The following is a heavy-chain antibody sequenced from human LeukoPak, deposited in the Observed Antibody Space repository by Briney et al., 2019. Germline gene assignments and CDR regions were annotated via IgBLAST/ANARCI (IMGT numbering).Heavy chain of an antibody. CDR2: IYTSGST. D-gene: IGHD3-22*01. Sequence: PSQTLSLTCTVSGGSISSGSYYWSWIRQPAGKGLEWIGRIYTSGSTNYNPSLKSRVTISVDTSKNQFSLKLSSVTAADTAVYYCAREKSSGYYYGYDAFDIWGQGTMVTVSS. CDR1: GGSISSGSYY. J-gene: IGHJ3*02. V-gene: IGHV4-61*02. CDR3: AREKSSGYYYGYDAFDI.